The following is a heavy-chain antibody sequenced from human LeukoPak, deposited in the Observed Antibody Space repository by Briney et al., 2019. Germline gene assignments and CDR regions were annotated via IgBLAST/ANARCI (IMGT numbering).Heavy chain of an antibody. CDR3: AKDLHGGYSSDY. CDR1: GFTFNNFG. D-gene: IGHD4-23*01. J-gene: IGHJ4*02. Sequence: PGGSLRLSRAAPGFTFNNFGMHWVRQAPGKGLEWVSFIGYEGVHKYYADSVKGRFTISKDNSKATLYLQMNSLRPEDTAVYYCAKDLHGGYSSDYWGQGTLVTVFS. V-gene: IGHV3-30*02. CDR2: IGYEGVHK.